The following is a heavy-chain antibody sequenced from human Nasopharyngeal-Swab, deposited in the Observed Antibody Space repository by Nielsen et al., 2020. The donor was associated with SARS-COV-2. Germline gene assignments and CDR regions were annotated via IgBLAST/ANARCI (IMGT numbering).Heavy chain of an antibody. D-gene: IGHD3-10*01. J-gene: IGHJ6*02. V-gene: IGHV3-74*01. Sequence: RQPPGKGLVWVSRINSDGSSTSYADSVKGRFTISRDNAKNSLYLQMNSLRAEDTAVYYCARVPGLLWFGELRYYGMDVWGQGTTVTVSS. CDR3: ARVPGLLWFGELRYYGMDV. CDR2: INSDGSST.